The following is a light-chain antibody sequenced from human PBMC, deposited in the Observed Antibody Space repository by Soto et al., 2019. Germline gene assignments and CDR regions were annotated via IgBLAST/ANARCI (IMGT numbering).Light chain of an antibody. CDR3: KHYNNWPPYT. CDR2: AAS. V-gene: IGKV3-15*01. J-gene: IGKJ2*01. Sequence: EIMMTQSPATLSVSPGERATLSCRASQSVSINLAWYQQEPGQAPRLLIYAASTRATGIPARFSGSGSGTEFTLTISSLQSEAFAVYYCKHYNNWPPYTFGQGTKLESK. CDR1: QSVSIN.